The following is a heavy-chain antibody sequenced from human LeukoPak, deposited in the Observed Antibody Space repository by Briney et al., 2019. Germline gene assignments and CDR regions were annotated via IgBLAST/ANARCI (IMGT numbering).Heavy chain of an antibody. D-gene: IGHD2-21*02. CDR3: AGVLGCGSDCWKLDY. Sequence: ASVRVSCKASGYTFTGYFMHWMRQAPGQGLEWMGRLNPNSGVTNYAQKFQGRVTMTRDTSISTAYMELSRLRSDDTAVYYCAGVLGCGSDCWKLDYWGQGTLVTVSP. CDR2: LNPNSGVT. CDR1: GYTFTGYF. V-gene: IGHV1-2*06. J-gene: IGHJ4*02.